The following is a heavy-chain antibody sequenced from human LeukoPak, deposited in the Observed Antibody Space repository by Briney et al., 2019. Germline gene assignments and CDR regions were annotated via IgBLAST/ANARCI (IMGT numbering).Heavy chain of an antibody. CDR2: ISTDGINT. V-gene: IGHV3-64D*09. Sequence: GRSLRLSCSASGFTFSNYVMHWVRQAPGKGLEYVSTISTDGINTRYADSLKGRFTISRDNSKNTLYLQMSSLRPEDTAVYFCVKDLSGTYSFDYWGQGTLVTVSS. J-gene: IGHJ4*02. D-gene: IGHD1-26*01. CDR1: GFTFSNYV. CDR3: VKDLSGTYSFDY.